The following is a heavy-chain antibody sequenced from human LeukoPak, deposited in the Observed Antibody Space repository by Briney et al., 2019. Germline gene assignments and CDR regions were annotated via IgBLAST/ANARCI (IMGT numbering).Heavy chain of an antibody. V-gene: IGHV3-48*03. CDR3: ARDKIVGATLFDY. J-gene: IGHJ4*02. CDR2: ISSSGSTI. CDR1: GFTFSCYE. D-gene: IGHD1-26*01. Sequence: GGSLRLSCAASGFTFSCYEMNWVRQAPGKGLEWVSYISSSGSTIYYADSVKGRFTTSRDNAKNTLYLQMNSLRAEDTAVYYCARDKIVGATLFDYWGQGTLVTVSS.